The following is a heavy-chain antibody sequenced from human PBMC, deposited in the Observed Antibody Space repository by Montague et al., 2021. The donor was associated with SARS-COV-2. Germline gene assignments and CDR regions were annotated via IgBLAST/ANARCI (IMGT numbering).Heavy chain of an antibody. Sequence: TLSLTCTVSGGSISSGSYYWSWIRQPAGKGLEWIGRIYTSGSTNYNPSLKSRVTISVDTSKNQFSLELSSVTAADTAVYYCARAPDVDTAMVIYYYGMDVWGRGTTVTVSS. J-gene: IGHJ6*02. CDR3: ARAPDVDTAMVIYYYGMDV. D-gene: IGHD5-18*01. CDR2: IYTSGST. CDR1: GGSISSGSYY. V-gene: IGHV4-61*02.